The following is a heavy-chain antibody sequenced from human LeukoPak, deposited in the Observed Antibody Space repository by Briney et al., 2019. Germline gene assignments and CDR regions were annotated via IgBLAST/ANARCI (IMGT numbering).Heavy chain of an antibody. CDR1: GGSISSSSYY. D-gene: IGHD6-13*01. V-gene: IGHV4-39*07. Sequence: SETLSLTCTVSGGSISSSSYYWGWIRQPPGKGLEWIGSIYYTGSTYYNPSLKSRFTISVDTSKNQFSLKLSSVTAADTAVYYCARGGIAAAGRPFHFDYWGQGTLVTVSS. J-gene: IGHJ4*02. CDR2: IYYTGST. CDR3: ARGGIAAAGRPFHFDY.